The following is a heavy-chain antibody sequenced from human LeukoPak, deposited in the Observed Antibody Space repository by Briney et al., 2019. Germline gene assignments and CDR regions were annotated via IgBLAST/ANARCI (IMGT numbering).Heavy chain of an antibody. CDR2: TYYRSKWYN. CDR1: GDSVSSNNGA. V-gene: IGHV6-1*01. D-gene: IGHD6-19*01. CDR3: ARDLGNTGWYTFDY. J-gene: IGHJ4*02. Sequence: SQTLSLTCDISGDSVSSNNGAWNWIRQSPSRGLERPGRTYYRSKWYNDYAGSLNGRITISPDTSKNQFSLHLNSVTPEDTAVYYCARDLGNTGWYTFDYWGQGILVTVSS.